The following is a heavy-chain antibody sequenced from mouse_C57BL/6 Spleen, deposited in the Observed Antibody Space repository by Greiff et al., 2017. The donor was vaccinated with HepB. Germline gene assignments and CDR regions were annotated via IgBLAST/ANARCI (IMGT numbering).Heavy chain of an antibody. Sequence: DVKLVESGGGLVKPGGSLKLSCAASGFTFSDYGMHWVRQAPEKGLEWVAYISSGSSTIYYADTVKGRFTISRDNAKNTLFLQMTSLRSEDTAMYYCARPYGYDGGFAYWGQGTLVTVSA. V-gene: IGHV5-17*01. J-gene: IGHJ3*01. CDR2: ISSGSSTI. D-gene: IGHD2-2*01. CDR1: GFTFSDYG. CDR3: ARPYGYDGGFAY.